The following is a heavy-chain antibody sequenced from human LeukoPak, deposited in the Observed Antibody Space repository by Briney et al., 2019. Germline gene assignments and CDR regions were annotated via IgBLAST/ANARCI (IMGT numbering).Heavy chain of an antibody. Sequence: ASVKVSCKASGYTFTSYAMHWVRQAPGQRLEWMGWSNAGNGNTKYSQEFQGRVTITRDTSASTAYMELSSLRSEGMAVYYCARGIAAAGGLYFDYWGQGTLVTVFS. CDR2: SNAGNGNT. D-gene: IGHD6-13*01. V-gene: IGHV1-3*02. J-gene: IGHJ4*02. CDR1: GYTFTSYA. CDR3: ARGIAAAGGLYFDY.